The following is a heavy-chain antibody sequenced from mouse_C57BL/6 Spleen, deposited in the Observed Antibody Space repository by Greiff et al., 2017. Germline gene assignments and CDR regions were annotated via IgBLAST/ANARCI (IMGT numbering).Heavy chain of an antibody. Sequence: EVMLVESEGGLVQPGSSMKLSCTASGFTFSDYYMAWVRQVPEKGLEWVANINYDGSSTYYLDSLKSRFIISRDNAKNILYLQMSSLKSEDTATXYCARAGRADFDYWGQGTTLTVSS. CDR1: GFTFSDYY. CDR3: ARAGRADFDY. CDR2: INYDGSST. V-gene: IGHV5-16*01. J-gene: IGHJ2*01.